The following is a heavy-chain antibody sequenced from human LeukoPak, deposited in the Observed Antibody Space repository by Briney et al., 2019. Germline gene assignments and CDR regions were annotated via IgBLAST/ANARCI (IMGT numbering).Heavy chain of an antibody. J-gene: IGHJ4*02. CDR3: AKDRVSGSYFLPYYFDY. D-gene: IGHD1-26*01. CDR2: ISGSGGST. Sequence: GGSLRLSCAASGFTFSSYAMRWVRQAPGKGLEWVSAISGSGGSTYYADSVKGRFTISRDNSKNTLYLQMNSLRAEDTAVYYCAKDRVSGSYFLPYYFDYWGQGTLVTVSS. CDR1: GFTFSSYA. V-gene: IGHV3-23*01.